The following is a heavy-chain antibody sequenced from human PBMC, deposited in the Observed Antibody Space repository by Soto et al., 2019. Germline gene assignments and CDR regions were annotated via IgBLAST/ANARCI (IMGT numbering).Heavy chain of an antibody. D-gene: IGHD6-6*01. CDR2: ISGSGGST. J-gene: IGHJ5*02. Sequence: GGSLRLSCAASGFTFSSYAMSWVRQAPGKGLEWVSAISGSGGSTYYADSVKGRFTISRDNSKNTLYLQMNSLRAEDTAVYYCAKRDGSSSGLYNLFDPWGQGTLVTVSS. CDR3: AKRDGSSSGLYNLFDP. CDR1: GFTFSSYA. V-gene: IGHV3-23*01.